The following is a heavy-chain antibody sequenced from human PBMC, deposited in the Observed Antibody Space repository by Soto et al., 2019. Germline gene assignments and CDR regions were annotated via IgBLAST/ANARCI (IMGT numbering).Heavy chain of an antibody. Sequence: EVQLLESGGGLVQPGGSLKLSCAASGFTFSSYAMSWVRQAPGKELEWVSAISGSGAGTYYADSVKGRFTITRDNSKNTMYMQMTSLRAEDTAVYYCAKLNWFDPWGQGTLVTVSS. V-gene: IGHV3-23*01. CDR1: GFTFSSYA. J-gene: IGHJ5*02. CDR3: AKLNWFDP. CDR2: ISGSGAGT.